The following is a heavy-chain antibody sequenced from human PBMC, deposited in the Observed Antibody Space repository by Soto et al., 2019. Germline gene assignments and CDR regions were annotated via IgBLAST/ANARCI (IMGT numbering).Heavy chain of an antibody. V-gene: IGHV1-3*01. D-gene: IGHD3-16*02. J-gene: IGHJ4*02. CDR2: INAGNGNT. CDR1: GYTFTSYA. Sequence: SVKVSCKASGYTFTSYAMHWVRQAPGQRLEGMGWINAGNGNTKYSQKFQGRVTITRDTSASTAYMELSSLRSEDTAVYYCARGPIEPTYFAYWAQGTLVTVSS. CDR3: ARGPIEPTYFAY.